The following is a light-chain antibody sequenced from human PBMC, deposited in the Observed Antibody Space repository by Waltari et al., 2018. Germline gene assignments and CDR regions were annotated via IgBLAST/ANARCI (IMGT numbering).Light chain of an antibody. J-gene: IGLJ1*01. CDR3: CTFAGYGIYV. CDR2: ELT. Sequence: QSALTPPASVSGSPGQSITIPCTGTKANIGRTHLVPGYQRHPGKAPKLTLYELTKRPSGVSGRFSGSKSGNTASLTISGLQAEDEGDFYCCTFAGYGIYVFGTGTMVTVL. V-gene: IGLV2-23*02. CDR1: KANIGRTHL.